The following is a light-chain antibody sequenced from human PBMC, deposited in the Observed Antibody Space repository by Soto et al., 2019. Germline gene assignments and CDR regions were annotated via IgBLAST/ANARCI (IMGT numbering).Light chain of an antibody. Sequence: EIVMTQSPATLSVSPGERATLSCRASQSVSSNLAWYQQKPGQAPRLLIYGASTRATGIPARFSGSGSGTEFTLTISSLQSEDVVLYYCQQNNNLPLTFGGGTKVEI. CDR1: QSVSSN. CDR3: QQNNNLPLT. J-gene: IGKJ4*01. V-gene: IGKV3-15*01. CDR2: GAS.